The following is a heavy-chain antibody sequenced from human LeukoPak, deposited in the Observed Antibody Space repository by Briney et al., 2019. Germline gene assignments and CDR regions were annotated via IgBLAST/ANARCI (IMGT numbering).Heavy chain of an antibody. V-gene: IGHV3-30*02. Sequence: GGSLRLSCAASGFTFSSYGMHWVRQASGKGLEWVAFIRYDGSNKYYADSVKGRFTISRDNSKNTLYLQMNSLRAEDTAVYYCARVGTNGAYYYYMDVWGKGTTVTVSS. CDR1: GFTFSSYG. CDR2: IRYDGSNK. J-gene: IGHJ6*03. D-gene: IGHD2-8*01. CDR3: ARVGTNGAYYYYMDV.